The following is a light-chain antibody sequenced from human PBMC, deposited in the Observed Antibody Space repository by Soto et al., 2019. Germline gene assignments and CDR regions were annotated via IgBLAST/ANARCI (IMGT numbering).Light chain of an antibody. CDR1: NIASKS. CDR2: DDS. V-gene: IGLV3-21*02. J-gene: IGLJ1*01. CDR3: QVWDISSDQYL. Sequence: SYELAQPPSVSVAQGQTARITGGGNNIASKSVHWYQQRPGQAPVLVLYDDSNRPSGIPARFSGSNSGSTATLTISSVEAGDEADYFCQVWDISSDQYLFGAGTKVTV.